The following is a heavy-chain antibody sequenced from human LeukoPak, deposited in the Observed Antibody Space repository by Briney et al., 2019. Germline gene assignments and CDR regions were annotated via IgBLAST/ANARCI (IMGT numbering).Heavy chain of an antibody. D-gene: IGHD4-23*01. CDR2: IDYSGNT. V-gene: IGHV4-59*08. J-gene: IGHJ3*02. Sequence: ETLSLTCTVSGGSISTYYWNWIRQTPGKRLEWIGYIDYSGNTNYNPSLKSRVTISVDTSKNQFSLKLSSVAAADTAVYYCARQDYGGNSSDSFDIWGQGTMVTVSS. CDR3: ARQDYGGNSSDSFDI. CDR1: GGSISTYY.